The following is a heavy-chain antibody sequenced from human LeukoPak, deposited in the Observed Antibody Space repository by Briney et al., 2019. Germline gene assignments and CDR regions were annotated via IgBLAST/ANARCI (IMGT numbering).Heavy chain of an antibody. J-gene: IGHJ4*02. D-gene: IGHD3-22*01. CDR1: GYTFTSYG. V-gene: IGHV1-18*01. CDR2: ISAYNGNT. Sequence: GSSVKVSCKASGYTFTSYGISWVRQAPGQGLERMGWISAYNGNTNYAQKLQGRVTMTTDTSTSTAYMELRSLRSDDTAVYYSARDPVPLYYYDSSGYYYHLFDYWGQGTLVTVSS. CDR3: ARDPVPLYYYDSSGYYYHLFDY.